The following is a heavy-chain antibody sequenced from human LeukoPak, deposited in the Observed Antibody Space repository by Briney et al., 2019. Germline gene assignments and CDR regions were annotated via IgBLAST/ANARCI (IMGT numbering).Heavy chain of an antibody. V-gene: IGHV1-8*03. CDR2: MNPNSGNT. CDR1: GYTFTSYD. J-gene: IGHJ6*03. CDR3: ARSVTVTTENYYYYMDV. Sequence: GASVKVSCKASGYTFTSYDINWVRQATGQGLEWMGWMNPNSGNTGYAQKFQGRVTITRNTSISTAYMELSSLRSEDTAVYYCARSVTVTTENYYYYMDVWGKGTTVTVSS. D-gene: IGHD4-17*01.